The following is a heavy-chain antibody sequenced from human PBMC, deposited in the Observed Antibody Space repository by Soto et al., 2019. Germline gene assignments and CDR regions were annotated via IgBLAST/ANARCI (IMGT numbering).Heavy chain of an antibody. Sequence: PGGSLRLSCASSGFSFSAFSMNWVRQAPGKGLEWVSYISSTSNTMDYADSVKGRFTISRDNAKKSLYLQMNSLRAEDTAVYYCAGQYDPVPRSAFDIWGQGTMVTVSS. CDR1: GFSFSAFS. V-gene: IGHV3-48*04. CDR2: ISSTSNTM. D-gene: IGHD3-16*01. CDR3: AGQYDPVPRSAFDI. J-gene: IGHJ3*02.